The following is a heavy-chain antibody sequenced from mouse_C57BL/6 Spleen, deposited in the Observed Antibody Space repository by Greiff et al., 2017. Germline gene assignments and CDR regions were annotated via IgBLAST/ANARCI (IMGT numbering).Heavy chain of an antibody. V-gene: IGHV3-6*01. D-gene: IGHD2-5*01. J-gene: IGHJ4*01. CDR3: ARVSNYAAMDY. CDR1: GYSITSGYY. Sequence: VQLKQSGPGLVKPSQSLSLTCSVTGYSITSGYYWNWIRQFPGNKLEWMGYISYDGSNNYNPSLKNRISITRDTSKNQFFLKLNSVTTEDTATYYCARVSNYAAMDYWGQGTSVTVSS. CDR2: ISYDGSN.